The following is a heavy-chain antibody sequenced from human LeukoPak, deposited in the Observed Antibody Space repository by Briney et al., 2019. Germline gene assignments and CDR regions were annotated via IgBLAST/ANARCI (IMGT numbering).Heavy chain of an antibody. J-gene: IGHJ4*02. Sequence: GGSLRLSCAASGFTFSSYAMNWVRQAPGKGLEWVSTISGSGGSTYYADSVTGRFTISRDNSKNTLYLQMKSLRAEDTAIYYCARERGYYFDYWGQGTMVPVSS. CDR1: GFTFSSYA. CDR2: ISGSGGST. V-gene: IGHV3-23*01. CDR3: ARERGYYFDY.